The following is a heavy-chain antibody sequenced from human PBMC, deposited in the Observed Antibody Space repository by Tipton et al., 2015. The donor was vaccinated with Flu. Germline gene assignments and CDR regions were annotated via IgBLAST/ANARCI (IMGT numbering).Heavy chain of an antibody. CDR3: ARCRRGSYLLYYFGY. Sequence: QLVQSGAEVKKPGESLKVSCKVSGYSFTSYWIGWVRQMPGKGLEWMGMIYPDDSDTRYSPSFQGQVTISADKSLNTAYLQWSSLKALDSAMYYCARCRRGSYLLYYFGYWGQGTLVTVSS. J-gene: IGHJ4*02. CDR2: IYPDDSDT. CDR1: GYSFTSYW. V-gene: IGHV5-51*01. D-gene: IGHD3-16*01.